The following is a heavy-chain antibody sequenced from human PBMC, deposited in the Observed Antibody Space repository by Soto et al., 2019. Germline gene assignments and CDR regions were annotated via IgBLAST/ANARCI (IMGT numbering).Heavy chain of an antibody. D-gene: IGHD4-17*01. J-gene: IGHJ5*02. CDR3: ARGDYFDT. Sequence: ASVKVSCKASGYTFTNYALYWVRQAPGQRLEWMGWINAGNGDTKYSQKFQGRVLITRDTSASTASMELSSLRSEDTAVYYCARGDYFDTWGQGTLVTVSS. CDR1: GYTFTNYA. V-gene: IGHV1-3*01. CDR2: INAGNGDT.